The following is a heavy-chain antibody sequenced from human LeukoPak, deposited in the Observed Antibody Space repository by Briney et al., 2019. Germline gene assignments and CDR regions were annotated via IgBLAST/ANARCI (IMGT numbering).Heavy chain of an antibody. CDR2: IFYSGST. CDR1: GGSISDSRYY. CDR3: ASRNGGYDY. Sequence: PSETLSLTCTVSGGSISDSRYYWGWIRQSPQKGLEWIGTIFYSGSTYYNPSLKSRVTISVDMSKNQFSLRLSSVTAADTAVYFCASRNGGYDYWGQGALVTVSS. D-gene: IGHD5-12*01. J-gene: IGHJ4*02. V-gene: IGHV4-39*01.